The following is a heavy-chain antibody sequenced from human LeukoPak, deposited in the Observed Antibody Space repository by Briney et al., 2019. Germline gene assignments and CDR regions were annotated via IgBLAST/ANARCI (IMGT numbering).Heavy chain of an antibody. CDR2: IYYSGST. J-gene: IGHJ6*02. CDR1: GGSISSYY. Sequence: SETLSLTCTVSGGSISSYYWSWIRQPPGKGLEWIGYIYYSGSTNYNPSLESRVTISVDTSKNQFSLKLSSVTAADTAVYYCAGGQYSSSWTSMDVWGQGTTVTVSS. D-gene: IGHD6-13*01. CDR3: AGGQYSSSWTSMDV. V-gene: IGHV4-59*08.